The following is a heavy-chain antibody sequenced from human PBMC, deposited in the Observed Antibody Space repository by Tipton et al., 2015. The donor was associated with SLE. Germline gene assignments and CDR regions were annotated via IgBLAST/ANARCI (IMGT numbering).Heavy chain of an antibody. V-gene: IGHV3-30-3*01. Sequence: SLRLSCAAPGFTFSSYAMHWVRQAPGKGLEWVAVISYDGSNKYYADSVKGRFTISRDNSKNTLYLQMNSLRAEDTAVYYCARSRIHYYDSSGPDAFDIWGQGTMVTVSS. D-gene: IGHD3-22*01. CDR1: GFTFSSYA. CDR3: ARSRIHYYDSSGPDAFDI. CDR2: ISYDGSNK. J-gene: IGHJ3*02.